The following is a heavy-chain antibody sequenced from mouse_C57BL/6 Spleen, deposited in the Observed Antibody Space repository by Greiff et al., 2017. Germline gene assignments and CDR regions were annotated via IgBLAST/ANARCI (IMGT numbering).Heavy chain of an antibody. CDR3: AREGWSPYSDFSV. D-gene: IGHD3-3*01. CDR2: IYPGSGST. J-gene: IGHJ1*03. CDR1: GYTFTSYW. V-gene: IGHV1-55*01. Sequence: QVQLQQPGAELVKPWASVKMSCTASGYTFTSYWITWVKQRPGQGLEWIGDIYPGSGSTNYNAKFKSKATLTVDTSPSTACMQLRSLTSEDSAVYYCAREGWSPYSDFSVGGTGTTVTVS.